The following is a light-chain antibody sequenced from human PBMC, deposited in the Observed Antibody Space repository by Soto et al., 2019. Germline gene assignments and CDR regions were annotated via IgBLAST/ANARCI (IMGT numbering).Light chain of an antibody. J-gene: IGKJ3*01. CDR1: QSVTTN. CDR2: DIS. V-gene: IGKV3-11*01. Sequence: EIVLTQSPATLSLSPGEIATLSCRTSQSVTTNFAWYQQKPGQAPRLLIYDISNRATGIPDRFSGSGSGTDFTLTISSLEPEDFAVYSCQQRATWPPLITVGPGTKVEIK. CDR3: QQRATWPPLIT.